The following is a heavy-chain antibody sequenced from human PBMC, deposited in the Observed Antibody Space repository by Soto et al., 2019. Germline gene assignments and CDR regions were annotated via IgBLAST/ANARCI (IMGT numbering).Heavy chain of an antibody. D-gene: IGHD6-19*01. V-gene: IGHV3-23*01. Sequence: GSLRLSCAASGFTFSSYAMSWVRQAPGKGLEWVSAISGSGGSTYYADSVKGRFTISRDNSKNTLYLQMNSLRAEDTAVYYCAKDRISSGWKRSFDYWGQGTLVTVSS. J-gene: IGHJ4*02. CDR1: GFTFSSYA. CDR3: AKDRISSGWKRSFDY. CDR2: ISGSGGST.